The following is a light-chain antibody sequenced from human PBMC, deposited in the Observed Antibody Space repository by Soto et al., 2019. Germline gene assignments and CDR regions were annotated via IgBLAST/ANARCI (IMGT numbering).Light chain of an antibody. CDR3: CSYAGTPRV. CDR1: SSDVGGYNY. V-gene: IGLV2-14*01. CDR2: EVS. Sequence: QSVLTQPASVSGSPGQSITISCTGTSSDVGGYNYVSWYQQHPGKAPKLMIYEVSNRPSGVSNRFSGSKSGNTASLTISGLQAEDEADYYCCSYAGTPRVFGTGTKVTVL. J-gene: IGLJ1*01.